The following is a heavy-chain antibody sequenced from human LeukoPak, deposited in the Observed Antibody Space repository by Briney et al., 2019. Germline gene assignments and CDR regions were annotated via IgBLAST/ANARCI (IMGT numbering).Heavy chain of an antibody. CDR3: ARVKFYSWIDY. V-gene: IGHV4-31*03. D-gene: IGHD4-11*01. CDR2: SNYSGST. Sequence: SSETLSLTCTVSGGSISRGGYYWSWIRQHPGKGLEWIGYSNYSGSTYYNPSLKSRVTISVDTSKNRFSLKLSSVTAADTAVYYCARVKFYSWIDYWGQGPLVTVSS. J-gene: IGHJ4*02. CDR1: GGSISRGGYY.